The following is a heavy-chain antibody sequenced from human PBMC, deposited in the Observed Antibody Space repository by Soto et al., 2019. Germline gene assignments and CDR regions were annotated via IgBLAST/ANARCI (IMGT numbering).Heavy chain of an antibody. CDR1: GFTFSSYA. J-gene: IGHJ4*02. CDR2: ISGSGGST. V-gene: IGHV3-23*01. CDR3: AKPPALHYYGSGSYYNDY. D-gene: IGHD3-10*01. Sequence: GGSLRLSCAASGFTFSSYAMSWVRQAPGKGLEWVSAISGSGGSTYYADSVKGRFTIPRDNSKNTLYLQMNSLRAEDTAVYYCAKPPALHYYGSGSYYNDYWGQGTLVTVSS.